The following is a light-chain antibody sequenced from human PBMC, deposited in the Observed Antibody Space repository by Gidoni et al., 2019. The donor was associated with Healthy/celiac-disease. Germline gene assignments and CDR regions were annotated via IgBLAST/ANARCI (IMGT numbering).Light chain of an antibody. CDR1: QSVSSN. V-gene: IGKV3-15*01. Sequence: EIVMTQSPATLPVSPGERATLACRSSQSVSSNLAWYPQKPGQAPRLLLYGASTRATGIPARFSGSGSGTEFTLTISSLQSEDFAVYYCQQYNNWPPWTFGQGTKVEIK. CDR3: QQYNNWPPWT. J-gene: IGKJ1*01. CDR2: GAS.